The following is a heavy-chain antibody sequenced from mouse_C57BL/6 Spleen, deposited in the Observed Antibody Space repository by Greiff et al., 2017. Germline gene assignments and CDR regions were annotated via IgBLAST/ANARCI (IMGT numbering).Heavy chain of an antibody. CDR2: INPSSGYT. V-gene: IGHV1-4*01. Sequence: QVQLQQSGAELARPGASVKMSCKASGYTFTSYTMHWVKQRPGQGLEWIGYINPSSGYTKYNQKFKDKATLTADKSSSTAYMQLSSLTSEDSAVYYCAQTAQVPFAYWGQGTLVTVSA. CDR3: AQTAQVPFAY. CDR1: GYTFTSYT. D-gene: IGHD3-2*02. J-gene: IGHJ3*01.